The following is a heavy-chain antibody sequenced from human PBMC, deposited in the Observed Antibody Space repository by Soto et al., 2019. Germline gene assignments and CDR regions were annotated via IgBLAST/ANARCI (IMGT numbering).Heavy chain of an antibody. CDR3: AKESALRPEKNCFAP. D-gene: IGHD5-12*01. V-gene: IGHV3-53*01. Sequence: SGGSLRLSCAASGFTVSTNYMSWVRQAPGKGLEWVSAIYGGGTTLYADSVKGRFTISRDNCKNTIEQQMNSLRAEDTAVYYCAKESALRPEKNCFAPWGQGPLVTVSS. CDR1: GFTVSTNY. J-gene: IGHJ5*02. CDR2: IYGGGTT.